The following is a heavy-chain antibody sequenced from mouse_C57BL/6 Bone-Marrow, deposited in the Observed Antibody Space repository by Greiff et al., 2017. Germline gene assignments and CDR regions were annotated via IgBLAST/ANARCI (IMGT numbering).Heavy chain of an antibody. CDR3: ARSSTFFYCLGY. D-gene: IGHD5-1*01. V-gene: IGHV1-47*01. CDR2: IHPYNDDT. CDR1: GYTFTTYP. Sequence: VQLQQSGAELVKPGASVKMSCKASGYTFTTYPIQWVKQKPGKGLEWIGNIHPYNDDTKYTEKFKGKATLTVEKSSNTVYLELSRLTSDDSAVSYCARSSTFFYCLGYWGQGTTLTVSS. J-gene: IGHJ2*01.